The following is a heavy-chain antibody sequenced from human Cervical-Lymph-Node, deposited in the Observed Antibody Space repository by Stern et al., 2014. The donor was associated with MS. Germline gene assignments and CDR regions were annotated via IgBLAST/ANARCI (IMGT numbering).Heavy chain of an antibody. D-gene: IGHD1-26*01. CDR1: GDFLSNGGYY. J-gene: IGHJ4*02. Sequence: QLQLQESGPGLVKPSQTLFLTCTVSGDFLSNGGYYWTWIRQQQGKGLEWIGYIYHWVATYYSQSLKSRVTISVDTSKNQFSLKMTSVTAADTAVYYCARGADLLWVHWGQGTLVTVSS. CDR2: IYHWVAT. V-gene: IGHV4-31*03. CDR3: ARGADLLWVH.